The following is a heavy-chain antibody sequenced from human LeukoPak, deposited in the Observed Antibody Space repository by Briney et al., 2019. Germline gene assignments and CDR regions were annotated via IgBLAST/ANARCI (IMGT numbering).Heavy chain of an antibody. CDR2: IRSKAYGGTT. CDR1: GFTFGDYA. J-gene: IGHJ4*02. CDR3: TSVDYYDSSGEYYFDY. Sequence: GGSLRLSCTASGFTFGDYAMSWVRQAPGKGLEWVGFIRSKAYGGTTEYAASVKGRFTISRDDSKNIAYLQMNSLKTEDTAVYHCTSVDYYDSSGEYYFDYWGQGTLVTVSS. D-gene: IGHD3-22*01. V-gene: IGHV3-49*04.